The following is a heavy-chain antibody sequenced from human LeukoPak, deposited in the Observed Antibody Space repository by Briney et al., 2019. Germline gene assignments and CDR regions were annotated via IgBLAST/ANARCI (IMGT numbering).Heavy chain of an antibody. Sequence: SETLSLTCTVSGGSISSSSYYWGWIRQPPGKGLEWIGSIYYSGSTYFNPSLKSRVTISVDTSKNQFSLKLSSVTAADTAVYYCARVYDSGDYYYGMDVWGQGTTVTVSS. CDR2: IYYSGST. CDR1: GGSISSSSYY. D-gene: IGHD2-21*02. J-gene: IGHJ6*02. V-gene: IGHV4-39*07. CDR3: ARVYDSGDYYYGMDV.